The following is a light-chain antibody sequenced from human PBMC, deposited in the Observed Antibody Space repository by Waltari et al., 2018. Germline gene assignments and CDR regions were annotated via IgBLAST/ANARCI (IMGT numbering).Light chain of an antibody. Sequence: QSALTQPPSASGSPGQSVTISCTGTSSDVGGYNYVSWYQQHPGNAPKLMVYDVSKRPSGVPDRFAGSKSGTTASLTFTGLQAEDEADYYCSSYAGSNNVVFGGGTKLTVL. V-gene: IGLV2-8*01. CDR2: DVS. J-gene: IGLJ2*01. CDR3: SSYAGSNNVV. CDR1: SSDVGGYNY.